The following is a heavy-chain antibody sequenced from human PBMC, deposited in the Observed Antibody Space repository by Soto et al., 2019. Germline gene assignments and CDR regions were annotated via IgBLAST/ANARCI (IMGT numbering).Heavy chain of an antibody. V-gene: IGHV1-8*01. CDR1: GYTFTSYD. J-gene: IGHJ3*02. D-gene: IGHD2-15*01. CDR3: ARRDCSGGSCYYEHAFDI. Sequence: GASVKVSCKASGYTFTSYDINWVRQATGQGLEWMGWMNPNSGNTGYAQKFQGRVTMTRNTSISTAYMELSSLRSEDTAVYYCARRDCSGGSCYYEHAFDIWGQGTMVTVSS. CDR2: MNPNSGNT.